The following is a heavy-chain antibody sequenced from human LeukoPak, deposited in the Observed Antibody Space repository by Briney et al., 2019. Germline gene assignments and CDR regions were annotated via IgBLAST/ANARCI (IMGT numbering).Heavy chain of an antibody. V-gene: IGHV3-11*04. J-gene: IGHJ4*02. CDR3: AREGETTVTTSGYFDY. D-gene: IGHD4-11*01. Sequence: GRSLRLSCAASGFTISDYYMSWIRQAPGKGLEWVSYISSSGSTIYYADSVKGRFTISRDNAKNSLYLQMNSLRAEDSAVYYCAREGETTVTTSGYFDYWGQGTLVTVSS. CDR1: GFTISDYY. CDR2: ISSSGSTI.